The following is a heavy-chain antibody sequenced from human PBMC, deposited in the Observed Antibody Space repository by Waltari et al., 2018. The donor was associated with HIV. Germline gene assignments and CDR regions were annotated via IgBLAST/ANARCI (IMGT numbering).Heavy chain of an antibody. J-gene: IGHJ5*02. V-gene: IGHV3-21*01. CDR3: ARDSLRGIGADGNWFDP. D-gene: IGHD6-13*01. CDR1: GFTFSSYN. CDR2: IRSSSSYR. Sequence: EVQLVESGGGLVKPGGSLRLSCAASGFTFSSYNMNWVRQVPGKGLELVLFIRSSSSYRCYSDSVKGRFTISRDNAKNSLNLQMNSLRAEDTAVYYCARDSLRGIGADGNWFDPWGQGTLVTVSS.